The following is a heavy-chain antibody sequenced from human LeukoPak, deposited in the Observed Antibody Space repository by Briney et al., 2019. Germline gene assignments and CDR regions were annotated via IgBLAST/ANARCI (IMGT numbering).Heavy chain of an antibody. Sequence: GGSLRLSCAASGFTFSSYGMHWVRQAPGKGVEWVAVISYDGSNKYYADSVKGRFTISRDNSKNTLYLQMNSLRAEDTAVYYCAKHMREPGYYYGMDVWGKGTTVTVSS. D-gene: IGHD2-2*01. CDR3: AKHMREPGYYYGMDV. CDR2: ISYDGSNK. CDR1: GFTFSSYG. V-gene: IGHV3-30*18. J-gene: IGHJ6*04.